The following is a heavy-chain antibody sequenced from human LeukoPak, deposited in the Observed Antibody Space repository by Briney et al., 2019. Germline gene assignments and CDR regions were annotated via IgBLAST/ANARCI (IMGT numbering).Heavy chain of an antibody. V-gene: IGHV3-48*02. J-gene: IGHJ4*02. CDR1: GFTFSSRS. D-gene: IGHD3/OR15-3a*01. Sequence: GGSLRLSCAASGFTFSSRSLNWARQAPGKGLEWVGHISGSGDTVYYADSVKGRFTISRDNARDSLYLQVNGLRDEDMAAYYCTTGTPPDCWGQGTLVTVSS. CDR3: TTGTPPDC. CDR2: ISGSGDTV.